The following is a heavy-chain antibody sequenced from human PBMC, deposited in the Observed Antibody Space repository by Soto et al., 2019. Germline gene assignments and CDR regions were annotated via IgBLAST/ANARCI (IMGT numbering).Heavy chain of an antibody. D-gene: IGHD3-10*01. Sequence: ETLSLTCAVSSGSISSSNWWSWVRQPPGKGLEWVSYISSSSSTIYYADSVKGRFTISRDNAKNSLYLQMNSLRAEDTAVYYCARANYYGSPGDFDYWGQGTLVTVSS. CDR2: ISSSSSTI. J-gene: IGHJ4*02. V-gene: IGHV3-48*01. CDR3: ARANYYGSPGDFDY. CDR1: SGSISSSNW.